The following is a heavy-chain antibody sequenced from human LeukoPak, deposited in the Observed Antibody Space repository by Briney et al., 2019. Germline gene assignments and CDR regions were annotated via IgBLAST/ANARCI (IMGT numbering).Heavy chain of an antibody. J-gene: IGHJ4*02. V-gene: IGHV4-59*01. CDR3: ARSTDAGLYFDY. CDR2: ILYSGST. Sequence: PSETLSLTCTVSGGSISSYYWRWIRQPPGKGLEWIGYILYSGSTIYNPSLKSRVTISVDTSKNQFSLKLSSVTAADAAVFFCARSTDAGLYFDYWGQGALVTVSS. CDR1: GGSISSYY. D-gene: IGHD3-10*01.